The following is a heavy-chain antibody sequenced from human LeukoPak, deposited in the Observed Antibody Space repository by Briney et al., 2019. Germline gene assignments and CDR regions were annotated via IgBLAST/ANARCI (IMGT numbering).Heavy chain of an antibody. CDR2: INHSGST. D-gene: IGHD3-22*01. Sequence: SETLSLTCAVYGGSFSGYYWSWIRQPPGMGLEWIGEINHSGSTNYNPSLKSRVTISVDTSKNQFSLKLSSVTAADTAVYYCARGNDSSGYYYVDFDYWGQGTLVTVSS. V-gene: IGHV4-34*01. J-gene: IGHJ4*02. CDR3: ARGNDSSGYYYVDFDY. CDR1: GGSFSGYY.